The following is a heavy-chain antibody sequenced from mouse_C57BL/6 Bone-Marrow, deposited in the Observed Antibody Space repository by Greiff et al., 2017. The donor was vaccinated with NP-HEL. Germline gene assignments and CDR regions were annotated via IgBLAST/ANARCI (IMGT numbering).Heavy chain of an antibody. CDR2: IHPSDSDT. CDR3: AMTRGSLYFDV. V-gene: IGHV1-74*01. D-gene: IGHD1-1*01. CDR1: GYTFTSYW. J-gene: IGHJ1*03. Sequence: QVQLQQPGAELVKPGASVKVSCKASGYTFTSYWMHWVKQRPGQGLEWIGRIHPSDSDTNYNQKFKGKATLTVDKSSSTAYMQLSSLTSEDSAVYYCAMTRGSLYFDVWGTGTTVTVSS.